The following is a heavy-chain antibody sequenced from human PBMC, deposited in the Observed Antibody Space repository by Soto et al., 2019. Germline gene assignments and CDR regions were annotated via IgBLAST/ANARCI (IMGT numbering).Heavy chain of an antibody. CDR1: GFTFSLYG. V-gene: IGHV3-30*02. J-gene: IGHJ6*02. CDR2: IPYDGSKK. Sequence: GGSLRLSCSASGFTFSLYGMHWVRQTPGKGLEWVASIPYDGSKKYYTDSVKGRFTISRDNSKNTLYLQVNSLRPEDTSVYYCAKVFYPFEVATYGMDVWGQGTTVTVSS. D-gene: IGHD3-9*01. CDR3: AKVFYPFEVATYGMDV.